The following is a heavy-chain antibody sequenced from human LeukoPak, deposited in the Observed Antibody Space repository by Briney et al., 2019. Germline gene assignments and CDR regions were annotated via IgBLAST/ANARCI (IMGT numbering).Heavy chain of an antibody. D-gene: IGHD6-19*01. Sequence: SKTLSLTCTVSGGSISSYYWSWIRQPPGKGLEWIGYVDYTGSTNYNPSLKSRVIISVDRSKNQFSLNLISVTAADTAIYHCARDEISSGWFTGFDYWGQGTLVTVSS. CDR1: GGSISSYY. V-gene: IGHV4-59*01. CDR3: ARDEISSGWFTGFDY. J-gene: IGHJ4*02. CDR2: VDYTGST.